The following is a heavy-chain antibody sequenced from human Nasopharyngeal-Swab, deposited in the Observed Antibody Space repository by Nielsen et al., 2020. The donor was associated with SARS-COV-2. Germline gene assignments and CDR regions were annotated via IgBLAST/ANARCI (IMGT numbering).Heavy chain of an antibody. CDR2: ISAYNGNT. Sequence: ALVKVSCKASGYTFTSYGISWVRQAPGQGLEWMGWISAYNGNTNYAQKLQGRVTMTTDTSTSTAYMELRSLRSDDTAVYYCARDTGIAAAGTFDYWGQGTLVTVSS. D-gene: IGHD6-13*01. V-gene: IGHV1-18*01. CDR1: GYTFTSYG. J-gene: IGHJ4*02. CDR3: ARDTGIAAAGTFDY.